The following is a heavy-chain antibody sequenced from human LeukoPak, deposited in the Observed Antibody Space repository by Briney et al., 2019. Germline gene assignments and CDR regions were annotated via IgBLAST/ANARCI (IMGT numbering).Heavy chain of an antibody. V-gene: IGHV3-30-3*01. J-gene: IGHJ4*02. CDR1: GFTFSSYA. CDR2: ISYEGSNK. Sequence: PGRSLRLSCAASGFTFSSYAMHWVRQAPGKGLEWVAVISYEGSNKYYADSVKGRFTISRDNSKNTLYLQMNSLRAEDTAVYYCARESLSYDSSGYYYEGADIDYWGQGTLVTVSS. CDR3: ARESLSYDSSGYYYEGADIDY. D-gene: IGHD3-22*01.